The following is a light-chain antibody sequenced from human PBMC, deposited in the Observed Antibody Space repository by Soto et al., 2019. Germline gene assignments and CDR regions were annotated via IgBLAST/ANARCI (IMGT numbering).Light chain of an antibody. CDR1: QSVSSN. J-gene: IGKJ2*01. CDR3: QQYNNWAPT. Sequence: EIVMTQSPATLSVSPGERATLSCRASQSVSSNLAWYQQKPGQAPRLLIYGASTRATGIPARFSGSGSGTEFTLTISSLQSKDFAVYYCQQYNNWAPTFGQGTKLEIK. CDR2: GAS. V-gene: IGKV3-15*01.